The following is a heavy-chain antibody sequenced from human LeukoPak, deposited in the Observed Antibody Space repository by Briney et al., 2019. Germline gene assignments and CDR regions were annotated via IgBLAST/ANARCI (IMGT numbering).Heavy chain of an antibody. J-gene: IGHJ3*02. CDR1: GFTFSTYP. Sequence: GGSLRLSCVASGFTFSTYPMHWVRQAPGKGLEYVSAITNNGDSTYHANSVKGRFTISRDNSKNTLYLQMGSLRAEDMAVYYCARDNRRSGGSGSWAAFDIWRQGTMVTVSS. D-gene: IGHD3-10*01. CDR2: ITNNGDST. CDR3: ARDNRRSGGSGSWAAFDI. V-gene: IGHV3-64*01.